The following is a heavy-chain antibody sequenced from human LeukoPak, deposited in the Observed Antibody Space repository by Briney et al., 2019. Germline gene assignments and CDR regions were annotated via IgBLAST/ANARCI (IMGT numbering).Heavy chain of an antibody. CDR2: ISNGGDTI. Sequence: GGSLRLSCAASGFTFSSYAMSWVRQAPGKGLEWVSYISNGGDTISYADSVKGRFTISRDNAKNSLYLQMHSLRTEDTAVYYCARESDSGGYRFDYWGQGSLVTVSS. D-gene: IGHD3-22*01. CDR3: ARESDSGGYRFDY. V-gene: IGHV3-48*03. J-gene: IGHJ4*02. CDR1: GFTFSSYA.